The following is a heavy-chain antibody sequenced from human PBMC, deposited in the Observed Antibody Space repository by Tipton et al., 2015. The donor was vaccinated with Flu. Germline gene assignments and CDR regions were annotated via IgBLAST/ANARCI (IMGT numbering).Heavy chain of an antibody. Sequence: TLSLTCTVSGGSISSYHWSWIRQPPGKGLEWIAYVYNSGSSNYNPSLKSRVTISVVTSKNQFSLKLSSVTAADTAVYYCARAGGGYSFDYWGQGTLVTASS. V-gene: IGHV4-59*01. CDR1: GGSISSYH. CDR3: ARAGGGYSFDY. CDR2: VYNSGSS. D-gene: IGHD3-22*01. J-gene: IGHJ4*02.